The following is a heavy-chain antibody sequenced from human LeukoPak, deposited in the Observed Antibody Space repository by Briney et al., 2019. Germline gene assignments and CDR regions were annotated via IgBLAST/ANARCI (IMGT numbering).Heavy chain of an antibody. D-gene: IGHD4-17*01. CDR2: ISGSGGST. Sequence: GGSLRLSCAASGFTFSSYAMSWVRQAPGKGLEWVSGISGSGGSTDYEDSVKGRFTISRDNSKNTLYLQMNSLRAEDTAVYYCAKIEVYGDLYYFDYWDQGTLVTVSS. J-gene: IGHJ4*02. CDR3: AKIEVYGDLYYFDY. V-gene: IGHV3-23*01. CDR1: GFTFSSYA.